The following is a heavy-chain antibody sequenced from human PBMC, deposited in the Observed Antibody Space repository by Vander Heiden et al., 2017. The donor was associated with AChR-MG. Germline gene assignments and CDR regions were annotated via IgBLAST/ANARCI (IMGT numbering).Heavy chain of an antibody. V-gene: IGHV4-39*01. J-gene: IGHJ4*02. CDR2: IYYSGST. D-gene: IGHD1-26*01. Sequence: QLQLQESGPGLVKPSETLSLTCTVSGCSISSSSYYWGWIRQPPGKGLEWFESIYYSGSTYYNPSLKSRVTISVDTSKNQFSLKLSSVTAADTAVYYCARQPGIVGATYHWGQGTLVTVSS. CDR1: GCSISSSSYY. CDR3: ARQPGIVGATYH.